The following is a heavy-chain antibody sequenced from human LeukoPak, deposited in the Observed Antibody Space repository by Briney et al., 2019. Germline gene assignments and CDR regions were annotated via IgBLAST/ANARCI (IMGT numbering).Heavy chain of an antibody. CDR2: TYYRSKWYN. J-gene: IGHJ4*02. D-gene: IGHD6-19*01. CDR3: ARDAGWSSLPYFDY. CDR1: VDSVSSNSAT. V-gene: IGHV6-1*01. Sequence: SQTLSLTCAISVDSVSSNSATWNWIRQSPSRGLEWLGRTYYRSKWYNDYAVSVKSRITINPDTSKNHVSLQLNSVTPEDTAVYYCARDAGWSSLPYFDYWGQGTLVTVSS.